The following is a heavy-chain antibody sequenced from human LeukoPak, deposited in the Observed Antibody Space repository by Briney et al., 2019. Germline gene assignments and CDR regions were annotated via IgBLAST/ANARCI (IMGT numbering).Heavy chain of an antibody. CDR1: GGSISSNTYY. D-gene: IGHD3-16*01. Sequence: SETLSLTCTVFGGSISSNTYYWGCIRQPPGKGLEWIGSIYYSGSTYYNPSLKSRVTISVNTSKNQFSLKLSSVTAADTAVYYCARLTREGDDAFDIWGQGTMVTVSS. CDR3: ARLTREGDDAFDI. J-gene: IGHJ3*02. V-gene: IGHV4-39*01. CDR2: IYYSGST.